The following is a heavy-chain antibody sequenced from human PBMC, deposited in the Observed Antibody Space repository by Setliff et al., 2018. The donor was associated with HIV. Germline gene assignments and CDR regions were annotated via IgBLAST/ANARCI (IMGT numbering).Heavy chain of an antibody. CDR1: TFSVSEYA. J-gene: IGHJ4*02. CDR2: VSNTGRRT. CDR3: VKDAYSTGKPGIS. V-gene: IGHV3-23*05. D-gene: IGHD2-8*02. Sequence: GGSLRLSCAASTFSVSEYAMSWVRQAPGKGLEWVPAVSNTGRRTFYADSVKGRFTISKDNFENVVYLQMNSLRVDDTAVYYCVKDAYSTGKPGISWGQGTQVTVSS.